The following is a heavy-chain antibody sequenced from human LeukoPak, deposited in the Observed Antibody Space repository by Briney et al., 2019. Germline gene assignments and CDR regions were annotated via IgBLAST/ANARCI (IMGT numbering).Heavy chain of an antibody. CDR1: GFTFRRNW. CDR2: INNDGGGI. CDR3: ARGPHSDNYYAGDF. J-gene: IGHJ4*02. Sequence: GGWVRVYFAAAGFTFRRNWMHWVRQVPGKWLVWVSRINNDGGGITYADSVKGRFTISRDNARNTLYLQMNSLRADDTAVYYCARGPHSDNYYAGDFWGQGTLVTVSS. V-gene: IGHV3-74*01. D-gene: IGHD1-26*01.